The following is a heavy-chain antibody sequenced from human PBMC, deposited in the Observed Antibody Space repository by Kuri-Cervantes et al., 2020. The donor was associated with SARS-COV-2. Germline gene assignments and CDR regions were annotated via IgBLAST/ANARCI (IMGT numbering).Heavy chain of an antibody. Sequence: GESLKISCAASGFTFSGHWIHWVRQAPGKGLVWVSRINPDGSYTNNADSVKGRFTLSRDNAKNMLFLQMNSLRAEDTAVNYCVRDGDHWNFDYWGQGTLVTVSS. CDR1: GFTFSGHW. V-gene: IGHV3-74*01. CDR2: INPDGSYT. D-gene: IGHD1-1*01. CDR3: VRDGDHWNFDY. J-gene: IGHJ4*02.